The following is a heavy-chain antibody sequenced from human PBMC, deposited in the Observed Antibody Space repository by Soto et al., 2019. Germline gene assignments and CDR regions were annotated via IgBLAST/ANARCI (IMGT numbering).Heavy chain of an antibody. CDR3: ARSSPPVVSAWDY. V-gene: IGHV4-59*01. Sequence: SETLSLTCIVSGGSIISYYWSWIRQPQGKGLEWIGHIYYSGSTNYNPSLKSRVTISVDTSKNHFSLKLSSVTAADTAVYYCARSSPPVVSAWDYLGQQNLVAISS. CDR1: GGSIISYY. J-gene: IGHJ4*02. CDR2: IYYSGST. D-gene: IGHD2-15*01.